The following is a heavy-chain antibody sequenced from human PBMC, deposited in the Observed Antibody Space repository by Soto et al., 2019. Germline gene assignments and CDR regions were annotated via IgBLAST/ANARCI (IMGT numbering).Heavy chain of an antibody. CDR1: GGTFSSYT. D-gene: IGHD2-15*01. J-gene: IGHJ5*02. CDR3: ARSLVVAAISP. V-gene: IGHV1-69*02. CDR2: IIPILGIA. Sequence: QVQLVQSGAEVKKPGSSVKVSCKASGGTFSSYTISWVRQAPGQGLEWIGRIIPILGIANYAQKFQGRVTITADKSTSTAYMELSSLSSEDTAVYYCARSLVVAAISPWGQGTLVTVSS.